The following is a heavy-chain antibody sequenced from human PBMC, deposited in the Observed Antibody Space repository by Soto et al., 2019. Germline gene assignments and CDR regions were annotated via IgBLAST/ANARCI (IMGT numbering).Heavy chain of an antibody. CDR3: AKGGLVVVPALRGGADGFDI. J-gene: IGHJ3*02. Sequence: GGSLRLSCAASGFTFSSYAMSWVRQAPGKGLEWVSAISGSGDSTYYADSVKGRFTISRDNSKNTLYLQMNSLRAEDTAVYYGAKGGLVVVPALRGGADGFDIWGQGTMVTVSS. V-gene: IGHV3-23*01. CDR1: GFTFSSYA. D-gene: IGHD2-2*01. CDR2: ISGSGDST.